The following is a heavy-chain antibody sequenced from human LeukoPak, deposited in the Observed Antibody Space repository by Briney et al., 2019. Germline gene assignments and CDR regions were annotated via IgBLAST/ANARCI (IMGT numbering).Heavy chain of an antibody. J-gene: IGHJ5*02. D-gene: IGHD6-13*01. CDR3: ARHPSMTIAAAGVDWFDP. Sequence: SETLSLTRTVSGGSISSSSYYWGWIRQPPGKGLEWIGSIYYSGNTYYNPSLKSRVTISVDTSKNQFSLKLSSVTAADTAVYYCARHPSMTIAAAGVDWFDPWGQGTLVTVSS. CDR1: GGSISSSSYY. CDR2: IYYSGNT. V-gene: IGHV4-39*01.